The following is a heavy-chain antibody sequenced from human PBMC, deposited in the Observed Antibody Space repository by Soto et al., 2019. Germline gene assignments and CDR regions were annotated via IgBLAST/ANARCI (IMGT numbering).Heavy chain of an antibody. CDR3: ASTRGYGATFDY. J-gene: IGHJ4*02. Sequence: EVQLVESGGGLVQPGGSLRLSCAASGFTFSSYWMSWVRQAPGKGLEWVANIKQDGSEKYYVDSVKGRFTISRDNAKNSLYLQRNSLRAEDTAVYYCASTRGYGATFDYWGQGTLVTVSS. CDR2: IKQDGSEK. CDR1: GFTFSSYW. V-gene: IGHV3-7*01. D-gene: IGHD4-17*01.